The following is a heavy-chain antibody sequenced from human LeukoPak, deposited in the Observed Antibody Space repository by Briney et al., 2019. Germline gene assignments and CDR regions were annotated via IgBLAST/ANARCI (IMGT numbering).Heavy chain of an antibody. CDR1: GYTFTSYA. CDR2: ISAGNGNT. Sequence: ASVKVSCKASGYTFTSYAIHWVRQAPGQRLEWMGWISAGNGNTKYSQNFQGRVTFISNTSATTAFMELSSLRSEDAAVYYCARLTGTTSRWGQGTLVTVSS. CDR3: ARLTGTTSR. D-gene: IGHD1-20*01. V-gene: IGHV1-3*01. J-gene: IGHJ4*02.